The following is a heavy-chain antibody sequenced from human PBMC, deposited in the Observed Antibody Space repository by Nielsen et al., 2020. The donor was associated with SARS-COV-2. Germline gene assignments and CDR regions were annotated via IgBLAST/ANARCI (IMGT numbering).Heavy chain of an antibody. J-gene: IGHJ4*02. CDR1: GGSVIFYY. CDR2: IYDSGDT. D-gene: IGHD2-21*01. Sequence: SETLSLTCTVSGGSVIFYYWSWIRQPPGKGLEWIGYIYDSGDTKYNPSLKSRATISVDTSKNQFSLRLSSVTAADTAVYYCARSAVMPPPYYFDYWGQGTLVTVSS. V-gene: IGHV4-59*02. CDR3: ARSAVMPPPYYFDY.